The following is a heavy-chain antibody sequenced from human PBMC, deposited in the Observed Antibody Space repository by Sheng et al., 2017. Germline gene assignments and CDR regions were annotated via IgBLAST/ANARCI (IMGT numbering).Heavy chain of an antibody. J-gene: IGHJ3*02. CDR3: ANGRYCSSTSCLGAFDI. Sequence: QVQLQESGPGLVKPSQTLSLTCTVSGGSISSGSYYWSWIRQPAGKGLEWIGRIYTSGSTNYNPSLKSRVTISVDTSKNQFSLKLSSVTAADTAVYYCANGRYCSSTSCLGAFDIWGQGTMVTVSS. CDR1: GGSISSGSYY. V-gene: IGHV4-61*02. D-gene: IGHD2-2*01. CDR2: IYTSGST.